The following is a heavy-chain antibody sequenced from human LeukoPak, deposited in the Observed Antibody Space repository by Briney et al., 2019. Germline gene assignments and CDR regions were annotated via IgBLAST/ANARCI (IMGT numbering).Heavy chain of an antibody. J-gene: IGHJ6*02. V-gene: IGHV4-30-2*01. CDR2: IYHSGST. CDR1: GGSLSSGGYS. Sequence: PSGTLSLTCAVSGGSLSSGGYSWGWLRQPPGTGREWIGCIYHSGSTYYNPSLKSRVTISVNPSKNQFSLKLSSVTAADTAVYSCARASYYDRSGYYGWGYYYYRMDVWGQGTTVTVSS. CDR3: ARASYYDRSGYYGWGYYYYRMDV. D-gene: IGHD3-22*01.